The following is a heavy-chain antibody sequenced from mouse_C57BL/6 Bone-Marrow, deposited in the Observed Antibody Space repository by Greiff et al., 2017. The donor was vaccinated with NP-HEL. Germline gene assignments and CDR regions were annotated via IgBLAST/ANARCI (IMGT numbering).Heavy chain of an antibody. CDR2: ISNLAYSI. J-gene: IGHJ4*01. CDR1: GFTFSDYG. Sequence: EVKVVESGGGLVQPGGSLKLPCAASGFTFSDYGMAWVRQAPRKGPEWVAFISNLAYSIYYADTVTGRFTISRENAKNTLYLEMSSLRSEDTAMYYCARFRLQAMDYWGQGTSVTVSS. V-gene: IGHV5-15*01. CDR3: ARFRLQAMDY. D-gene: IGHD3-2*02.